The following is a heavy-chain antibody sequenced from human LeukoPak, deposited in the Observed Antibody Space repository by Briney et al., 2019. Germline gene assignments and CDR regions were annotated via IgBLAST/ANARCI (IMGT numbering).Heavy chain of an antibody. Sequence: SETLSLTCSVSGGSLGSSSYYWGWIRQPPGRGLEWIVSIHYSGSTRYNSSLKSRATMSEDTSKNQFSLKLSSVTAADTAVYYCARGKTGTTVSYYYYYMDVWGKGTTVTVSS. CDR2: IHYSGST. D-gene: IGHD1-7*01. CDR3: ARGKTGTTVSYYYYYMDV. V-gene: IGHV4-39*07. CDR1: GGSLGSSSYY. J-gene: IGHJ6*03.